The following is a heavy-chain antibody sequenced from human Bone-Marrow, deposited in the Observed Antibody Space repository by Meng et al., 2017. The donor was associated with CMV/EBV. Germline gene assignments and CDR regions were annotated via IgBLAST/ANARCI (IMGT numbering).Heavy chain of an antibody. CDR2: IYYSGST. D-gene: IGHD1-14*01. V-gene: IGHV4-61*01. J-gene: IGHJ5*02. CDR3: AREHRGNRYNWFDP. CDR1: GGSVSSGTYS. Sequence: SETLSLTCTVPGGSVSSGTYSWSWIRQPPGKGLEWIGYIYYSGSTNYNPSLKSRVTISVDTSKNQFSLKLTSVTAADTAVYYCAREHRGNRYNWFDPWGQGTLVTVSS.